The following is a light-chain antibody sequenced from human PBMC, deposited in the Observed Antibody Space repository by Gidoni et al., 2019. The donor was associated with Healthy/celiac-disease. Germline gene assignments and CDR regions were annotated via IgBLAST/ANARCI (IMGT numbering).Light chain of an antibody. CDR1: QSVSSY. Sequence: EIVLTQSPATLSLSPGERATLSCRASQSVSSYLAWYQQKPGQAPRLLIYDASNRATGIPARFSGSGSGTDFTLTLSSLEPEDFAVYYCQQRSNWPPEWTFXXXTKVEIK. V-gene: IGKV3-11*01. CDR2: DAS. CDR3: QQRSNWPPEWT. J-gene: IGKJ1*01.